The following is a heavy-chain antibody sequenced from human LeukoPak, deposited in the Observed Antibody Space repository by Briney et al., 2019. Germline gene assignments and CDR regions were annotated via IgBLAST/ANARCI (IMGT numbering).Heavy chain of an antibody. D-gene: IGHD3-10*01. V-gene: IGHV3-23*01. CDR3: AKVPYSDYGSGRPPFMDG. CDR1: GFTLSIYA. J-gene: IGHJ6*02. Sequence: GGSLSLSCAASGFTLSIYAMSCVRDAPEGRREWGSAISESGGSTYYADPVKGRLQISRDNFKNQMHLQMNSLRAEDTALYYCAKVPYSDYGSGRPPFMDGWGQGTTVTVS. CDR2: ISESGGST.